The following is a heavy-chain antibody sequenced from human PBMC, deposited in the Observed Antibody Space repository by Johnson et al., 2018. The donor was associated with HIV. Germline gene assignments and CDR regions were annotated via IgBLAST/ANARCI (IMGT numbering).Heavy chain of an antibody. Sequence: VQLVESGGGLVQPGGSLRLSCAASGFTFSSYAMSWVRQAPGKGLEWVSAISGSGGSTYYADSVKGRFTISRDNSKNTMSLQMNSPRVEDTAVYYCARVRGGRENAFDIWGQGTMVTVSS. V-gene: IGHV3-23*04. CDR2: ISGSGGST. J-gene: IGHJ3*02. CDR3: ARVRGGRENAFDI. CDR1: GFTFSSYA. D-gene: IGHD1-26*01.